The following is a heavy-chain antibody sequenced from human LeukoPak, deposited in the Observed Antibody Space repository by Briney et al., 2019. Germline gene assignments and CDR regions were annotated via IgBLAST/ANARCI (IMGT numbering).Heavy chain of an antibody. CDR1: GGSISSSSYD. V-gene: IGHV4-39*01. CDR3: DRGRRRAMTTPNNWFDP. J-gene: IGHJ5*02. CDR2: IYYSGST. Sequence: PSGTLSLTCTVSGGSISSSSYDWAWIRQPPGKGLELIGNIYYSGSTYYNPSLKSRVTMSVDTSKNQFSLKLSSVTAADTAVYYCDRGRRRAMTTPNNWFDPWGQGTLVTVSS. D-gene: IGHD2-15*01.